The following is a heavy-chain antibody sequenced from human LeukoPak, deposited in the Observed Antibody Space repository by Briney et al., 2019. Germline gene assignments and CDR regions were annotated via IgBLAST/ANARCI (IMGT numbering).Heavy chain of an antibody. CDR3: ARESRTIMVRGVGNWFDP. J-gene: IGHJ5*02. D-gene: IGHD3-10*01. Sequence: ASVKVSCKASGYTFSSYGISWVRQAPGQGLEWMGWISAYNGNTNYAQKFQGRVTMTTDTSTTTAYMEVRSLRSDDTAGYYCARESRTIMVRGVGNWFDPWGQGTLVTVSS. CDR1: GYTFSSYG. V-gene: IGHV1-18*01. CDR2: ISAYNGNT.